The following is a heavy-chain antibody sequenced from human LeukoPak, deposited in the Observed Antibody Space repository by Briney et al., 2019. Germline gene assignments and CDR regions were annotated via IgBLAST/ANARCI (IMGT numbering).Heavy chain of an antibody. CDR3: AKSGYCSGGSCYYYYYMDV. D-gene: IGHD2-15*01. CDR1: GFTPSSYP. CDR2: ISGSGGST. J-gene: IGHJ6*03. V-gene: IGHV3-23*01. Sequence: GGSLRLSCAASGFTPSSYPTSGARQAPGKGLEWVSAISGSGGSTYYADSVKGRFTISRDNSKNTLYLQMNSLRAEDTAVYYCAKSGYCSGGSCYYYYYMDVWGKGTTVTVSS.